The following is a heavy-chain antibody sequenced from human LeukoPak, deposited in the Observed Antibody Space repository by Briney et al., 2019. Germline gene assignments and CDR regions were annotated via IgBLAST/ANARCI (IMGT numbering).Heavy chain of an antibody. CDR1: GFTFSSYA. CDR3: AREAIYGDYCWFDP. V-gene: IGHV3-48*03. D-gene: IGHD4-17*01. CDR2: ISSSGSTI. Sequence: GGSLRLSCAASGFTFSSYAMSWVRQAPGKGLEWVSYISSSGSTIYYADSVKGRFTISRDNAKNSLYLQMNSLRAEDTAVYYCAREAIYGDYCWFDPWGQGTLVTVSS. J-gene: IGHJ5*02.